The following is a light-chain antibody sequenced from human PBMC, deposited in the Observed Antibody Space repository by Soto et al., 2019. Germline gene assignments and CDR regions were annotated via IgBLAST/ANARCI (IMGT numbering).Light chain of an antibody. CDR2: GAS. CDR1: QTIASN. J-gene: IGKJ2*01. CDR3: QQYHNWPPQYT. Sequence: EIVMTQSPASLSVSPGDGATLSCRASQTIASNLAWYQQKPGQGPRLLIHGASTRAAGVPARFSGGGSGTDFALTSSSLQSEDFAVYYCQQYHNWPPQYTFGQGTKLQIK. V-gene: IGKV3-15*01.